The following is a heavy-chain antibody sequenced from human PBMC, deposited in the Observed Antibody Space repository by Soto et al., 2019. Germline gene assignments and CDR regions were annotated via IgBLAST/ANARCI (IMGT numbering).Heavy chain of an antibody. Sequence: PSETLSLTCTVSGGSISSGGYYWSWIRQHPGKGLEWIGYIYYSGSTYYNPSLKSRVTISVDTSKNQFSLKLSSVTAADTAVYYCARDHKTHDDAFDIWGQGTMVTVSS. CDR1: GGSISSGGYY. CDR2: IYYSGST. D-gene: IGHD1-1*01. CDR3: ARDHKTHDDAFDI. V-gene: IGHV4-31*03. J-gene: IGHJ3*02.